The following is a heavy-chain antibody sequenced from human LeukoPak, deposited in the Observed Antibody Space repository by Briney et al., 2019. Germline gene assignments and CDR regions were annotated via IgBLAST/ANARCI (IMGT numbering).Heavy chain of an antibody. J-gene: IGHJ4*02. CDR3: ATGKYDSSGFAFDY. V-gene: IGHV1-69*13. CDR2: IIPNFGSP. CDR1: GGTFSSYA. Sequence: ASVKVSCKASGGTFSSYAISWVRQAPGQGLEWMGGIIPNFGSPNYAQKFQGRVTITADDSTNTFYMELSNLTSEDTAVYYCATGKYDSSGFAFDYWGQGTLVTVSS. D-gene: IGHD3-22*01.